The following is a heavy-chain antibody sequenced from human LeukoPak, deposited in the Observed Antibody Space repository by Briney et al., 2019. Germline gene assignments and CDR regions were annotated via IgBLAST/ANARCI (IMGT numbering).Heavy chain of an antibody. CDR3: ARDRADWYFDL. CDR2: IYTSGST. Sequence: SETLSLTCTVSGGSISSGSYYWSWIRQPAGKGLEWIGRIYTSGSTNYNPSLKSRVTISVDRSKNQFSLKLSSVTAADTAVYYCARDRADWYFDLWGRGTLVTVSS. CDR1: GGSISSGSYY. D-gene: IGHD3-10*01. J-gene: IGHJ2*01. V-gene: IGHV4-61*02.